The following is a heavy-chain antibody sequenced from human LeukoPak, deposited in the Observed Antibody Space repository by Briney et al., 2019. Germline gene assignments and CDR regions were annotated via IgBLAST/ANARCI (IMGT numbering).Heavy chain of an antibody. Sequence: GGSLRLSCAASGFTVSSNYMSWVRQAPGKGLEWVSVIYSGGSTYYADSVKGRFTISRDNSKNTLYLQMNSLRAEDTAVYYCNYGDYGFAFDIWGQGTMVTVSS. CDR1: GFTVSSNY. V-gene: IGHV3-53*01. CDR3: NYGDYGFAFDI. D-gene: IGHD4-17*01. J-gene: IGHJ3*02. CDR2: IYSGGST.